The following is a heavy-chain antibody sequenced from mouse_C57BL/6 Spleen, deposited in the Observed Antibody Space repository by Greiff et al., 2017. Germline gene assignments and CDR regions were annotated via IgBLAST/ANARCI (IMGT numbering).Heavy chain of an antibody. CDR1: GYTFTDYE. D-gene: IGHD2-3*01. CDR2: IDPETGGT. CDR3: TRIGDGYYSFDY. Sequence: QVQLQQSGAELVRPGASVTLSCKASGYTFTDYEMHWVKQTPVHGLEWIGAIDPETGGTAYNQKFKGKAILTADKSSSTAYMELRSLTSEDSAVYYCTRIGDGYYSFDYWGQGTTLTVSS. V-gene: IGHV1-15*01. J-gene: IGHJ2*01.